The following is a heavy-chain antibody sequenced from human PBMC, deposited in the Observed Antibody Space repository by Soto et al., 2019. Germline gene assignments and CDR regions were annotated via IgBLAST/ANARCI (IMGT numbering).Heavy chain of an antibody. D-gene: IGHD2-8*01. CDR1: GDSVTNYL. CDR3: ARDPGYCTNGVCPIFDF. CDR2: MYHGGRT. J-gene: IGHJ4*02. Sequence: SETLSFTCTVSGDSVTNYLWSWMRQPPGKGLEWIGHMYHGGRTNYSPSLKSRVTMSLDSSKNQFSLNLSSVTAADTAVYFCARDPGYCTNGVCPIFDFWGQGVLVTVSS. V-gene: IGHV4-59*02.